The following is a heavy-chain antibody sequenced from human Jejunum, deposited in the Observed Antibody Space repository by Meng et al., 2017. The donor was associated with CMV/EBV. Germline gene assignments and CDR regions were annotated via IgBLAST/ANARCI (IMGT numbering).Heavy chain of an antibody. CDR3: ARALQVGVAGRGASGY. CDR1: ITRTSYY. Sequence: ITRTSYYWDWIRSSPGKGLEWIGTVYHDGTTYYNPSLKSRVTISIDSSKNQFSLSLTSVTAADTALYYCARALQVGVAGRGASGYWGQGTLVTVSS. D-gene: IGHD1-26*01. J-gene: IGHJ4*02. CDR2: VYHDGTT. V-gene: IGHV4-39*01.